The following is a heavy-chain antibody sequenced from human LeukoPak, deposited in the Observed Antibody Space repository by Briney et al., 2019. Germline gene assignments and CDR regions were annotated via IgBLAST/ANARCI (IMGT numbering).Heavy chain of an antibody. Sequence: GGSLRLSCSASDLSFKNVWMSWVRQAPGKGLEWVGRISSKSDGGTTDYAAPVKGRFTISRDDSTNTLSLQMSSLKAEDTALYFCITEPHDYGDFTFGYWGQGTLVTVSS. D-gene: IGHD4-17*01. CDR3: ITEPHDYGDFTFGY. CDR1: DLSFKNVW. V-gene: IGHV3-15*01. J-gene: IGHJ4*02. CDR2: ISSKSDGGTT.